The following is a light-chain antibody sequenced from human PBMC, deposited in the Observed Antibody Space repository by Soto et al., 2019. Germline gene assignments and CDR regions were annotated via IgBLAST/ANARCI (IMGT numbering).Light chain of an antibody. CDR3: QQYNNWPPIT. J-gene: IGKJ5*01. V-gene: IGKV3D-15*01. Sequence: EIVLTQSPDTLAVSPGEVATLSCWASQSVTSNLAWYQQKRGQAPRLLIYAASTRATGVPARFSGSGSGTEFTLTISSLQSEDFAVYYCQQYNNWPPITLGQGTRLEMK. CDR1: QSVTSN. CDR2: AAS.